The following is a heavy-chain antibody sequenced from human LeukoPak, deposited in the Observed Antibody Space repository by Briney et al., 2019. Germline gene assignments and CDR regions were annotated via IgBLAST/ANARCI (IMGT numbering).Heavy chain of an antibody. J-gene: IGHJ4*02. D-gene: IGHD6-13*01. CDR2: IIPIFGTA. V-gene: IGHV1-69*05. Sequence: GASVKVSCKASGGTFSSYAISWVRQAPGQGLEWMGGIIPIFGTANYAQKFQGRVTITTDESTSTAYMELSSLRSDDTAVYYCARVGQQLVKSAIDYWGQGTLVTVSS. CDR3: ARVGQQLVKSAIDY. CDR1: GGTFSSYA.